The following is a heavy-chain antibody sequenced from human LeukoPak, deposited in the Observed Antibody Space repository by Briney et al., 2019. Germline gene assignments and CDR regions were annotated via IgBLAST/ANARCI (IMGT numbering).Heavy chain of an antibody. CDR3: AISGGYDSRFDY. D-gene: IGHD5-12*01. J-gene: IGHJ4*02. CDR1: GGTFSSYA. CDR2: IIPIFGTA. V-gene: IGHV1-69*05. Sequence: SVKVSCKASGGTFSSYAISWVRQAHGQGLEWMGGIIPIFGTANYAQKVQGRVPFTTDESTCTAYMDLSSLRSEDTDVYYCAISGGYDSRFDYWGQGTLVTVSS.